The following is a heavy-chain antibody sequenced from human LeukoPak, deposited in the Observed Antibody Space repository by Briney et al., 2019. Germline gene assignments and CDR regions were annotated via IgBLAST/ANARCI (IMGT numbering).Heavy chain of an antibody. CDR3: ARDRGGDFWSGHKDDYFDY. CDR2: IKQDGSEK. D-gene: IGHD3-3*01. CDR1: GFTFSSYW. V-gene: IGHV3-7*01. J-gene: IGHJ4*02. Sequence: PGGSLRLSCAASGFTFSSYWMSWVRQAPGKGLEWVANIKQDGSEKYYVDSVKGRFTISRDNAMNSLYLQMNSLRAEDTAVYYCARDRGGDFWSGHKDDYFDYWGQGTLVTVSS.